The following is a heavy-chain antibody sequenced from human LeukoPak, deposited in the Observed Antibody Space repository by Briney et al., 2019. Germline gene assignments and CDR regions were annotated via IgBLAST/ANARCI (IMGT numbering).Heavy chain of an antibody. CDR3: ARDHYGSGSYTDY. CDR1: GYTFTGYY. V-gene: IGHV1-2*02. D-gene: IGHD3-10*01. Sequence: ASVKVSCKASGYTFTGYYMHWVRQAPGQGLEWMGWINPNSGYTTYAQKFQGRVTMTRDTSISTAYMEMSRLRSDDTAVYYCARDHYGSGSYTDYWGQGTLVTVSS. CDR2: INPNSGYT. J-gene: IGHJ4*02.